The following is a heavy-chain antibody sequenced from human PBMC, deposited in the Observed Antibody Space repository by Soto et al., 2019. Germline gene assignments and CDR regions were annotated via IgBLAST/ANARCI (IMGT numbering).Heavy chain of an antibody. V-gene: IGHV1-18*01. CDR3: ARPGGQQQLVPFDY. Sequence: GASVKVSCKASGYTFTSYGISWVRQAPGQGLERMGWISAYNGNTNYAQKLQGRVTITADESTSTAYMELSSLRSEDTAVYYCARPGGQQQLVPFDYWGQGTLVTVSS. J-gene: IGHJ4*02. CDR2: ISAYNGNT. CDR1: GYTFTSYG. D-gene: IGHD6-13*01.